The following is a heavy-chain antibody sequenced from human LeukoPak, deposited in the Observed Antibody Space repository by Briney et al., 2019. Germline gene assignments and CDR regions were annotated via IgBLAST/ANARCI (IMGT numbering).Heavy chain of an antibody. V-gene: IGHV4-4*07. J-gene: IGHJ4*02. D-gene: IGHD3-10*01. CDR2: IYTSGST. CDR3: ARHGLRRFGELEIDY. CDR1: GGSISSYY. Sequence: SETLSLTCTVSGGSISSYYWSWIRQPAGKGLEWIGRIYTSGSTNYNPSLKSRVTMSVDTSKNQFSLKLSSVTAADTAVYYCARHGLRRFGELEIDYRGQGTLVTVSS.